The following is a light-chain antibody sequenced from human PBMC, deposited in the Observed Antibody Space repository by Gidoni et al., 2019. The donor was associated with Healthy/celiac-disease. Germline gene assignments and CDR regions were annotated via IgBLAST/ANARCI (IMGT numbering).Light chain of an antibody. J-gene: IGKJ1*01. CDR2: GAS. CDR3: QQYGSSPGT. CDR1: QSVSSSD. V-gene: IGKV3-20*01. Sequence: DSVLTQSPGTLSLSPGERATLSCRASQSVSSSDLAWYQQKPGQAPRLLIYGASSRATGIPDRFSGSGSGTDFTLTISRLEPEDFAVYYCQQYGSSPGTFGQGTKVEIK.